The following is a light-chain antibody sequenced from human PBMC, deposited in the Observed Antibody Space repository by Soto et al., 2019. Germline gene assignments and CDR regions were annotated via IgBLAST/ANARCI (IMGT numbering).Light chain of an antibody. Sequence: ELVLTQSPATISASTVARANLSCRSSQSVSSNLAWYQQKPGQAPRLLIYGASTRATGIPARFSGSGSGTEFTLTIRSLQSEDFAVYYCQQYNNWPPINCGKGQRRAIK. V-gene: IGKV3-15*01. CDR2: GAS. CDR3: QQYNNWPPIN. CDR1: QSVSSN. J-gene: IGKJ5*01.